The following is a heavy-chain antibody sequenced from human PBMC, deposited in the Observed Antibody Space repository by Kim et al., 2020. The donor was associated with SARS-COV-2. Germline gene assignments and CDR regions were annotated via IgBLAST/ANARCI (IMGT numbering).Heavy chain of an antibody. Sequence: GGSLRLSCAASGFTFSSYSMNWVRQAPGKGLEWVSSISSSSSYIYYADSVKGRFTISRDNAKNSLYLQMNSLRAEDTAVYYCARVPYCGGDCYADYWGQGTLVTASS. CDR1: GFTFSSYS. CDR2: ISSSSSYI. CDR3: ARVPYCGGDCYADY. V-gene: IGHV3-21*01. J-gene: IGHJ4*02. D-gene: IGHD2-21*02.